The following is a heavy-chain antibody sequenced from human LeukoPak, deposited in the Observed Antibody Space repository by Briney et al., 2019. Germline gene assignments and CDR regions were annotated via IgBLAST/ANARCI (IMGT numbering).Heavy chain of an antibody. CDR3: GSRDKGYYYGLDV. Sequence: GGSLRLSCAASGFTFDDYGMSWVRQAPGKGLEWVSIISGGGNTYYADSVKDRFTISRDNSKSTLYLQMKSLRAEDTAVCYCGSRDKGYYYGLDVWGQGTTVTVSS. CDR2: ISGGGNT. D-gene: IGHD5-24*01. CDR1: GFTFDDYG. J-gene: IGHJ6*02. V-gene: IGHV3-66*01.